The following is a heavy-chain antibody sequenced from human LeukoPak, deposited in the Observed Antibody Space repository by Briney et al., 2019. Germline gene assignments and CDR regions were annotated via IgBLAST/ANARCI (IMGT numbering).Heavy chain of an antibody. CDR2: IYYSGST. J-gene: IGHJ6*03. V-gene: IGHV4-39*07. CDR1: GGSISSSSYY. Sequence: PSETLSLTCTVSGGSISSSSYYWGWIRQPPGKGLEWIGSIYYSGSTYYNPSLKSRVTISVDTSKNQFSLKLSSVTAADTAVYYCASRWDNYYMDVWGKGTTVTVSS. CDR3: ASRWDNYYMDV. D-gene: IGHD1-26*01.